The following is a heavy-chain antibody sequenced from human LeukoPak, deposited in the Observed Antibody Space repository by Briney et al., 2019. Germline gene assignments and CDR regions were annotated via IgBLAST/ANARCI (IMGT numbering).Heavy chain of an antibody. Sequence: PSQTLSLTCTVSGGSISSGGYYWSWIRQPPGKGLDWIGYIYHSGSTYYNPSLKSRVTISADKSISTAYLQWSSLKASDTAMYYCARQQLVYCDYWGQGTLVTVSS. V-gene: IGHV4-30-2*01. CDR2: IYHSGST. J-gene: IGHJ4*02. CDR1: GGSISSGGYY. CDR3: ARQQLVYCDY. D-gene: IGHD6-13*01.